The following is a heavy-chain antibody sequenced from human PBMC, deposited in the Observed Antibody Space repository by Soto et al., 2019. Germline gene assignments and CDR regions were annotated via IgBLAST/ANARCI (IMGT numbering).Heavy chain of an antibody. CDR3: AKELGLLWFGAPPGNFDY. D-gene: IGHD3-10*01. CDR2: ISGSGGST. V-gene: IGHV3-23*01. CDR1: GFTFSSYA. J-gene: IGHJ4*02. Sequence: EVQLLESGGGLVQPGGSLRLSCAASGFTFSSYAMSWVRQAPGKGLEWVSAISGSGGSTYYADSVKGRFTISRDNSKNTLYLQMNSLRAEDTAVYYCAKELGLLWFGAPPGNFDYWGQGTLVTVSS.